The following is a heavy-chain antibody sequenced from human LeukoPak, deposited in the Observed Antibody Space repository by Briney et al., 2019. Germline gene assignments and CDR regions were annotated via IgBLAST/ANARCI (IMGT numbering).Heavy chain of an antibody. J-gene: IGHJ3*02. CDR2: IYYSGST. D-gene: IGHD1-26*01. CDR3: ARISEGGPRAAFDI. CDR1: GGSISSYY. Sequence: SETLSLTCTVSGGSISSYYWSWIRQPPGKGLEWIGYIYYSGSTNYNPSLKSRVTISVDTSKNQFSLKLSSVTAADTAVYYCARISEGGPRAAFDIWGQGTMVTVSS. V-gene: IGHV4-59*01.